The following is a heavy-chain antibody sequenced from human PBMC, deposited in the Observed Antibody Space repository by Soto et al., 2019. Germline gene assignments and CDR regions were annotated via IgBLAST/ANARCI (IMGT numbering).Heavy chain of an antibody. Sequence: QVQLVESGGGLVKPGESLRLSCAASGFTSSDYYMSWIRQAPGKGLEWVSYISDSGSIIYKADSVEGRFTVSRDTAKNSLYMQMNSLRAEDTAVYYCARDRSSSWYGRGYHYYGIDVWGQGTTVTVSS. J-gene: IGHJ6*02. V-gene: IGHV3-11*01. CDR3: ARDRSSSWYGRGYHYYGIDV. D-gene: IGHD6-13*01. CDR1: GFTSSDYY. CDR2: ISDSGSII.